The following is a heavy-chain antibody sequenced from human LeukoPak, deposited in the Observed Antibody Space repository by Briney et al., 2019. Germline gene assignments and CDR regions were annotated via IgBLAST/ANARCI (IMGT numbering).Heavy chain of an antibody. D-gene: IGHD3-9*01. J-gene: IGHJ4*02. V-gene: IGHV3-23*01. CDR1: GFTFSIYA. CDR3: AKWGDYDILTGYYDSDY. Sequence: GRSLSLSCAAFGFTFSIYAMSCVRDAPGKGLECGSAVVGIGGSTYYADSVRGRFTFSRDNPKNRLYLPMNSLRAEDTAVYYCAKWGDYDILTGYYDSDYWGQRTLVTV. CDR2: VVGIGGST.